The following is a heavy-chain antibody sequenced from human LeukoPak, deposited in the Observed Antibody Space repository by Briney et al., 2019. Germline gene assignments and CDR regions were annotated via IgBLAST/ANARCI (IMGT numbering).Heavy chain of an antibody. J-gene: IGHJ6*02. CDR2: ISVSGSYT. D-gene: IGHD1-26*01. CDR3: ARCGTPNNYYGYGVDV. CDR1: GFTFSDYY. Sequence: GGSLRLSCAASGFTFSDYYMSWIRQAPGKGLEWISYISVSGSYTNYEDSVKGRFTISRDNAKNSLYLQMISLRAEDTAVYYCARCGTPNNYYGYGVDVWGQGTTVIVSS. V-gene: IGHV3-11*03.